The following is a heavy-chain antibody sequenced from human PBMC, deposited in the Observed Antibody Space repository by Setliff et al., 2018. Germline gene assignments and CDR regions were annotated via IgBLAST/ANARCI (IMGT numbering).Heavy chain of an antibody. D-gene: IGHD5-12*01. J-gene: IGHJ4*02. CDR3: ARTFSGYLSYFDS. CDR1: GGSISSMSYY. Sequence: PSETLSLTCTVSGGSISSMSYYWGWIRQPPVKGLEWIGNVYHSGKTYYNPSLKSRVTISVDTSKNHFSLRLTSVTAADTAIYFCARTFSGYLSYFDSWGQGTLVTVSS. CDR2: VYHSGKT. V-gene: IGHV4-39*02.